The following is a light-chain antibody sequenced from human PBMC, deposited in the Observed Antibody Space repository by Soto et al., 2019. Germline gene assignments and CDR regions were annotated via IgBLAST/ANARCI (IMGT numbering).Light chain of an antibody. CDR1: ASDVGRYNL. Sequence: QSALTQPASVSGSPGQSIVISCTGTASDVGRYNLVSWYQHLPGKAPKLMMYEVGKRPSGVSNRFSGSKVCNSASLTVSGLQTEDEGDYYCCSFATNNTFVFGGGTKLTVL. J-gene: IGLJ1*01. CDR3: CSFATNNTFV. CDR2: EVG. V-gene: IGLV2-23*02.